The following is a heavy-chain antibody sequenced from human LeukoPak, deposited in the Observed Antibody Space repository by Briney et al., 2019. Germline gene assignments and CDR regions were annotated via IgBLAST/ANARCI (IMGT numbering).Heavy chain of an antibody. J-gene: IGHJ4*02. Sequence: ASVKVSCKASGYTFTGYYMHWVRQAPGQGLEWMGWINPNSGGTNYAQKFQGRVTMTRDTSISTAYMELSRLRSDDTAVYYCARDRGAVAGIPFGYWGQGTLVTVSS. CDR2: INPNSGGT. V-gene: IGHV1-2*02. CDR1: GYTFTGYY. D-gene: IGHD6-19*01. CDR3: ARDRGAVAGIPFGY.